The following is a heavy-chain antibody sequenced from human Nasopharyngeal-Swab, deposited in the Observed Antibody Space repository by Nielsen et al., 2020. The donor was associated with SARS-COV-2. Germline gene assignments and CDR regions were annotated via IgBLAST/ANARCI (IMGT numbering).Heavy chain of an antibody. CDR2: IYYSGST. J-gene: IGHJ6*03. CDR3: ARGPDRNYDFWSGYYTPSSYYYYYMDV. D-gene: IGHD3-3*01. V-gene: IGHV4-59*01. Sequence: WIRQPPGKGLEWIGYIYYSGSTNYNPSLKCRVTISVDTSKNQFSLKLSSVTAADTAVYYCARGPDRNYDFWSGYYTPSSYYYYYMDVWGKGTTVTVSS.